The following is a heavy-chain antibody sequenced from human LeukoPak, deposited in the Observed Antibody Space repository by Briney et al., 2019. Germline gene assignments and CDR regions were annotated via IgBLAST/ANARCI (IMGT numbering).Heavy chain of an antibody. CDR3: ARITYDYVWGSYRNDY. CDR2: INHSGST. CDR1: GGSISSSHYY. J-gene: IGHJ4*02. Sequence: SETLSLTCTVSGGSISSSHYYWGWIRQPPGKGLEWIGEINHSGSTNYNPSLKSRVTISVDTSKNQFSLKLSSVTAADTAVYYCARITYDYVWGSYRNDYWGQGTLVTVSS. V-gene: IGHV4-39*07. D-gene: IGHD3-16*02.